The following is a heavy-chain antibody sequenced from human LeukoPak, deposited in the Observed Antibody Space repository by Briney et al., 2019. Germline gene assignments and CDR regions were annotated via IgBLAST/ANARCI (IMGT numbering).Heavy chain of an antibody. CDR2: TYYRSTWYN. J-gene: IGHJ5*02. V-gene: IGHV6-1*01. D-gene: IGHD2-2*01. CDR3: ARRLTQYDCFDP. Sequence: QTLTLTCAISGDSVSSNSVTWNWIRQSPSRGLEWLGRTYYRSTWYNDYAVSVRGRITVNPDTSKNQFSLHLNSVTPEDTAVYYCARRLTQYDCFDPWGQGILVTVSS. CDR1: GDSVSSNSVT.